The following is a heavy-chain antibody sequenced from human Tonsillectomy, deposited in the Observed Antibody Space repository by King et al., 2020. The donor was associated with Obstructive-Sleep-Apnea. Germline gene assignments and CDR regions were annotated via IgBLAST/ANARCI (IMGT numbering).Heavy chain of an antibody. D-gene: IGHD3-16*02. CDR1: GFTFGEYG. CDR3: TRESLILYDDVWGSYRYRYYFDY. V-gene: IGHV3-49*03. J-gene: IGHJ4*02. Sequence: VQLVESGGGLVQPGRSLRLSCTTSGFTFGEYGMSWFRQAPGKGLEWVSFIRSKAYGGTTEYAASVKGRFTISRDDSKSIAYLQMNSLKTEDTAVYYCTRESLILYDDVWGSYRYRYYFDYWGQGTLVTVSS. CDR2: IRSKAYGGTT.